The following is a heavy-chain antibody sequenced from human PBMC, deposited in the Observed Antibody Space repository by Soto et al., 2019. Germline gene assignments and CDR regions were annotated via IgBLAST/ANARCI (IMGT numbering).Heavy chain of an antibody. CDR3: AIDDILTGDRFDY. D-gene: IGHD3-9*01. J-gene: IGHJ4*02. Sequence: QVQLQQWGARLLKPSETLSLTCAVYGGSFSGYYWSWIRQPPGKGLEWIGEINHSGSTNYNPSLKSRVTISVDTSKNQFSLKLSSVTAADTAVYYCAIDDILTGDRFDYWGQGNLVTVSS. CDR2: INHSGST. V-gene: IGHV4-34*01. CDR1: GGSFSGYY.